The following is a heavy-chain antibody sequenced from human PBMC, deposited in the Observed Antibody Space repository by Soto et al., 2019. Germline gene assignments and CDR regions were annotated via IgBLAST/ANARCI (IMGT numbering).Heavy chain of an antibody. V-gene: IGHV3-33*01. CDR1: GFTFIIYC. J-gene: IGHJ6*02. Sequence: SLRPSSAVAGFTFIIYCMHCVRQAPGRGLEWVAVICDDGSNRIYADSVKGRFTSSRHNFKSTLYLQMNSLRAEDTAVYYCARWEYKMLHHSSTPWVLYYGMDVWGQGTTVTVSS. D-gene: IGHD6-13*01. CDR3: ARWEYKMLHHSSTPWVLYYGMDV. CDR2: ICDDGSNR.